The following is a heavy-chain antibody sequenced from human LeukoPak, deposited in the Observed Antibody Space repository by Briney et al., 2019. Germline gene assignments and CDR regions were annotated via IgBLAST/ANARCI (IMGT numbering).Heavy chain of an antibody. J-gene: IGHJ5*02. CDR2: ISSSSSYI. V-gene: IGHV3-21*01. CDR3: ARDRIAARDWFDP. CDR1: GFTFSSYS. D-gene: IGHD6-6*01. Sequence: GGSLRLPCAASGFTFSSYSMNWVRQAPGKGLEWVSSISSSSSYIYYADSVKGRFTISRDNAKNSLYLQMNSLRAEDTAVYYCARDRIAARDWFDPWGQGTLVTVSS.